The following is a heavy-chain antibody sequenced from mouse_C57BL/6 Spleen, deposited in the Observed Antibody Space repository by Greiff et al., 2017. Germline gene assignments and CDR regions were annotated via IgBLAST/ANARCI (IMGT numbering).Heavy chain of an antibody. CDR3: AREARSGYYFDY. J-gene: IGHJ2*01. V-gene: IGHV5-4*01. CDR2: ISDGGSYT. D-gene: IGHD1-3*01. Sequence: EVMLVESGGGLVKPGGSLKLSCAASGFPFSSYAMSWVRQTPEKRLEWVATISDGGSYTYYPDNVKGRFTISRDNAKNNLYLQMSHLKSEDTAMYDCAREARSGYYFDYWGQGTTRTVSS. CDR1: GFPFSSYA.